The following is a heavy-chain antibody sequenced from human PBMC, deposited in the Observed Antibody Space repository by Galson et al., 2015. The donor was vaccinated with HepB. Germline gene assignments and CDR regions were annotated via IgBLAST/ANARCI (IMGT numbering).Heavy chain of an antibody. CDR2: VSADGART. CDR3: AKNSGDHMYDPLDH. CDR1: KFILANYA. Sequence: SLRLSCAASKFILANYAMTWVRQAPGKGLEWVSVVSADGARTHYADSVRGRFTISRDNSKNALYLEMGGLRREDTAVYFCAKNSGDHMYDPLDHWGQGLLVNVFS. V-gene: IGHV3-23*01. J-gene: IGHJ4*02. D-gene: IGHD4-17*01.